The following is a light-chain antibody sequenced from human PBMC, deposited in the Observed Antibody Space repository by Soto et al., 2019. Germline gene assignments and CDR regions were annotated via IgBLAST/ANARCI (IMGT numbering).Light chain of an antibody. CDR1: ISNIGTNT. J-gene: IGLJ2*01. V-gene: IGLV1-44*01. CDR2: SNN. Sequence: QAVVTQPPSASGTPGQRVTISCSGSISNIGTNTVNWYQQLPGTAPKLLIYSNNQRPSGIPDRFSGSKSGTSASLAISGLQSEDEADYYCAAWDDSLLFGGGTKLTV. CDR3: AAWDDSLL.